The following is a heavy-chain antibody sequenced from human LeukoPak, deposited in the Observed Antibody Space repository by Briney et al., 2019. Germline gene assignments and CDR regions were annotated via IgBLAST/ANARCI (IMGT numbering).Heavy chain of an antibody. CDR3: ARRNTYCSSTSCSFTVFDY. CDR2: INHSGST. CDR1: GGSFSGYY. V-gene: IGHV4-34*01. J-gene: IGHJ4*02. Sequence: PSETLSLTCAVYGGSFSGYYWSWIRQPPGKGLEWIGEINHSGSTNYNPSLKSRVTISVDTSKNQFSLKLSSVTAADTAVYYCARRNTYCSSTSCSFTVFDYWGQGTLVSVSS. D-gene: IGHD2-2*01.